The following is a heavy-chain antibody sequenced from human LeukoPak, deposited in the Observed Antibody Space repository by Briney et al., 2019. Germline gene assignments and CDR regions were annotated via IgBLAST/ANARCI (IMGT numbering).Heavy chain of an antibody. Sequence: GASVKVSCKASGYTFTAYYMHWVRQAPGQGLEWMGWINPNSGDTKIAQKFQGRVTMTRDTSINTAYMELSRLRSDDTAVYYCARERVGSGYYTGLDYYMDVWGKGTTVTVSS. CDR3: ARERVGSGYYTGLDYYMDV. V-gene: IGHV1-2*02. J-gene: IGHJ6*03. D-gene: IGHD3-3*01. CDR1: GYTFTAYY. CDR2: INPNSGDT.